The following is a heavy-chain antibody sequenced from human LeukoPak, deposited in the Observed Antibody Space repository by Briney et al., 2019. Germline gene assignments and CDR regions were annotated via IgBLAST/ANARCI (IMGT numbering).Heavy chain of an antibody. CDR1: GGSVSSDDYY. CDR3: ARHVPYYYGSGSYRGWNSMDY. J-gene: IGHJ4*02. D-gene: IGHD3-10*01. CDR2: IYHSGST. V-gene: IGHV4-30-4*08. Sequence: PSQTLSLTCTVSGGSVSSDDYYWSWIRQHPGMGLEWIGMIYHSGSTYFKPSLKGRVSISLDTSENQFSLKLSSVTAADTAVYYCARHVPYYYGSGSYRGWNSMDYWGQGTLVTVSS.